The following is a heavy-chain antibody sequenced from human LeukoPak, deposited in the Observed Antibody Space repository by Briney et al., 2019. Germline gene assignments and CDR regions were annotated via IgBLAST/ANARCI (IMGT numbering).Heavy chain of an antibody. V-gene: IGHV4-4*07. J-gene: IGHJ4*02. D-gene: IGHD6-19*01. CDR2: VYPTGST. CDR1: GGSISSYY. CDR3: ARAAEYSSGWYLFDY. Sequence: PSETLSLTCTVSGGSISSYYWTWIRQPAGKGLEWIGCVYPTGSTNYNPSLKSRVTMSVDTSKNQFSLRLSSVTAADTAMYYCARAAEYSSGWYLFDYWGQGTLVTVSA.